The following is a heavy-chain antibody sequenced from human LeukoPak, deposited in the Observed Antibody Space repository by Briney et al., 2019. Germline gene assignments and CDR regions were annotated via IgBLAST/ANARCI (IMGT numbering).Heavy chain of an antibody. V-gene: IGHV4-34*01. D-gene: IGHD3-10*01. CDR3: ARTPLWFGEFYPDY. CDR1: GGSFSGYY. J-gene: IGHJ4*02. Sequence: SETLSLTCAVYGGSFSGYYWSWLRQPPGKGLEWIGEINHSGSTNYNPSLKSRVTISVDTSKNQFSLKLSSVTAADTAVYYCARTPLWFGEFYPDYWGQGTLVTVSS. CDR2: INHSGST.